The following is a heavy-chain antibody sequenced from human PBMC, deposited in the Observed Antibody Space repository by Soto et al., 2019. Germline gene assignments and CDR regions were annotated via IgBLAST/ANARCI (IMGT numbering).Heavy chain of an antibody. Sequence: QVQLQESGPGLVKPSETLSLTCTVSGGSVSSGSYYWSWIRQPPGKGLEWIGYIYYSGSTNYNPSLKSRVTISVDTSKNQFALKLSSVTAADTAVYYWARRRLALYYFDYWGQGTLVTVSS. CDR3: ARRRLALYYFDY. J-gene: IGHJ4*02. V-gene: IGHV4-61*01. CDR2: IYYSGST. D-gene: IGHD6-19*01. CDR1: GGSVSSGSYY.